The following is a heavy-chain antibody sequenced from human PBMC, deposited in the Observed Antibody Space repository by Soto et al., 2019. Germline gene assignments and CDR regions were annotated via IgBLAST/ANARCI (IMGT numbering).Heavy chain of an antibody. CDR1: GADINTYS. D-gene: IGHD6-19*01. CDR3: ARDREAGYHFNYGMDV. V-gene: IGHV4-4*07. J-gene: IGHJ6*02. Sequence: SETLSLTCSVSGADINTYSWTWLRQPAGTGLEWIGRIYPSASISYNASPRGRVTLSVDTSTNQVSLKLASVTAADTAVYSCARDREAGYHFNYGMDVWGQGTTVTVSS. CDR2: IYPSASI.